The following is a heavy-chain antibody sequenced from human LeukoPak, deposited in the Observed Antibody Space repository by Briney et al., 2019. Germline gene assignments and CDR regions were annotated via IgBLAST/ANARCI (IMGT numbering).Heavy chain of an antibody. Sequence: SETLSLTCTVSGGSISSYYWSWIRQPPGKGLEWIGYIYYSGSTNYNPSLKSGVTISVDTSKNQFSLKLRSVTAADTAVYYCARHPLEGRSWGIAVAGPYGMDVWGQGTTVTVSS. V-gene: IGHV4-59*08. CDR1: GGSISSYY. D-gene: IGHD6-19*01. CDR3: ARHPLEGRSWGIAVAGPYGMDV. CDR2: IYYSGST. J-gene: IGHJ6*02.